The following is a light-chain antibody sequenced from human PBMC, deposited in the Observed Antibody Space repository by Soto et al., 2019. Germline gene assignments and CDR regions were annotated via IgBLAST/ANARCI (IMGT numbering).Light chain of an antibody. CDR3: QQYNNWPRT. CDR1: QSVTSN. Sequence: EIVMTQSPATLSVSPGERATLSCRASQSVTSNLAWYQHKPGQAPRLLFYGASTRATGIPARFSGSGSGTEFTLTISSLQSEDFALYYCQQYNNWPRTFGQGTKVEIK. V-gene: IGKV3-15*01. J-gene: IGKJ1*01. CDR2: GAS.